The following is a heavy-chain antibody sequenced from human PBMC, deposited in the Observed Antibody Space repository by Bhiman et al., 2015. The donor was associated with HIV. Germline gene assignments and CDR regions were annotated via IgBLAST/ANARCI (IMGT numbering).Heavy chain of an antibody. J-gene: IGHJ4*02. CDR2: INWNGGST. D-gene: IGHD2-15*01. CDR1: GFTFDDYG. CDR3: AKDINALPHYYFDN. Sequence: EVQLVESGGGVVRPGGSLRLSCAASGFTFDDYGMSWVRQAPGKGLEWVSGINWNGGSTGYADSVKGRFTISRDNGKNSLYLQMNSLRVEDTAFYYCAKDINALPHYYFDNWGQGTLVTVSS. V-gene: IGHV3-20*04.